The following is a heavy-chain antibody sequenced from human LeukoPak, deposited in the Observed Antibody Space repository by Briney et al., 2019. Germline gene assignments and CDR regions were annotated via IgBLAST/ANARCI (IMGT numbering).Heavy chain of an antibody. J-gene: IGHJ4*02. CDR1: GYSFTSYW. V-gene: IGHV1-24*01. D-gene: IGHD2-21*01. CDR2: FDPEVGKT. Sequence: GESLKTSWKGSGYSFTSYWIGWVRQMPGKGLEWMGGFDPEVGKTMYAEKLDGRLTVTDDTSTDTAYMQLSSLRLEDTAVYYCATDMVGYCGDVTCYSEAYWGQGTLVTVSS. CDR3: ATDMVGYCGDVTCYSEAY.